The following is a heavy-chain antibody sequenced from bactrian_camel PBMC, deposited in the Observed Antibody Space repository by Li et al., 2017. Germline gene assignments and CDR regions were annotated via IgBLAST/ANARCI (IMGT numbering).Heavy chain of an antibody. J-gene: IGHJ7*01. CDR2: LYTDPSYDT. V-gene: IGHV3S6*01. Sequence: HVQLVESGGGSVQEGGSLTLSCSGSGFPFSTYCMGWFRQSPGKDREGVAALYTDPSYDTWYGDSVKGRFTVSRDNAKNTLYLRMDSLKPEDTAMYYCAADPPHRCGSRDYGWTYVGRGTQVTV. CDR1: GFPFSTYC.